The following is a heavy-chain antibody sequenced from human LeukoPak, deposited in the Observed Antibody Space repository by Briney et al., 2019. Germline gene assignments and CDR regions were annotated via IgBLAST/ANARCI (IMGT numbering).Heavy chain of an antibody. CDR2: ITYSGST. D-gene: IGHD2-2*01. V-gene: IGHV4-39*01. J-gene: IGHJ4*02. CDR1: GGSISISNYY. Sequence: SETLSFTCTVSGGSISISNYYWGWIRQPPGKGLEWIGSITYSGSTYYNPSLKSRVAFSVDTSKNQFFLKLSSVTAADTAVYYCAGHHYQVQTFDYWGQGTLVTVSS. CDR3: AGHHYQVQTFDY.